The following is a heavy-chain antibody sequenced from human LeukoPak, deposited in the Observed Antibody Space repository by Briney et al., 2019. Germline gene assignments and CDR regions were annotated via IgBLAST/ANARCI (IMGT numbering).Heavy chain of an antibody. CDR3: ASSTIVGATYYYYYYMDV. CDR1: GGSISSSSYY. D-gene: IGHD1-26*01. CDR2: IYTSGST. Sequence: SETLSLTCTVSGGSISSSSYYWSWIRQPAGKGLEWIGRIYTSGSTNYNPSLKSRVTISVDTSKNQFSLKLSSVTAADTAVYYCASSTIVGATYYYYYYMDVWGKGTTVTISS. J-gene: IGHJ6*03. V-gene: IGHV4-61*02.